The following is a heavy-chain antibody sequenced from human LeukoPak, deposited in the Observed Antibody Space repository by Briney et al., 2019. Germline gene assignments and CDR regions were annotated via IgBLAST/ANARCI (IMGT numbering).Heavy chain of an antibody. V-gene: IGHV4-4*09. J-gene: IGHJ6*03. CDR1: GGPISSYY. D-gene: IGHD1-14*01. CDR3: ARRNHHFYYMDV. Sequence: KPSETLSLTCTVSGGPISSYYWSWIRQSPVKGLEWIGYIFPSGSAFYNPSLESRVTISLDTSENQFSLTLSSVTAADTAVYYCARRNHHFYYMDVWGKGTTVTVSS. CDR2: IFPSGSA.